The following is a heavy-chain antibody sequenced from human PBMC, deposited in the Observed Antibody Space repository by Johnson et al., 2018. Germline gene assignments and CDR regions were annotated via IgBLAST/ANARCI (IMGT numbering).Heavy chain of an antibody. D-gene: IGHD1-1*01. CDR1: GVTFSSYA. CDR3: AKADSYWNIYHDYGMDV. Sequence: QVQLVQSGAEVRKPGSSVKVSCKASGVTFSSYAISWVRQAPGQGLEWMGGSIPIFGTANYAQKFQGRVPITADESTSTAYMELNSLRSEETAVYYCAKADSYWNIYHDYGMDVWGQGTTVTVSS. CDR2: SIPIFGTA. J-gene: IGHJ6*02. V-gene: IGHV1-69*01.